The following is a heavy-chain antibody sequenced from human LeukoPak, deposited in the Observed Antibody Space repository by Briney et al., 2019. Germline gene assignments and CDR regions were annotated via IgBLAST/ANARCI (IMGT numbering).Heavy chain of an antibody. V-gene: IGHV3-33*01. Sequence: PGGSLRLSCAASGFTFNSYGMHWVRQAPGKGLEWVALIWYDGSNKYYADSVKGRFTISRDNSRNTLYLQMNSLRAEDTAVYYCARLFMAYPSTYYFDYWGQGTLVTVSS. CDR2: IWYDGSNK. J-gene: IGHJ4*02. CDR1: GFTFNSYG. CDR3: ARLFMAYPSTYYFDY. D-gene: IGHD3-10*01.